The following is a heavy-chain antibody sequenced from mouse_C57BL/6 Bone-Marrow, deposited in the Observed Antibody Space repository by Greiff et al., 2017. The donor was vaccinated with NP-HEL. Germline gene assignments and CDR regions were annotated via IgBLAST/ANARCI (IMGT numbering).Heavy chain of an antibody. CDR2: IYPGGGYT. J-gene: IGHJ1*03. Sequence: VQLQQSGAELVKPGASVKLSCKASGYTFTEYTIHWVKQRPGHGLEWIGDIYPGGGYTNYNEKFKGKATLTADKSSSTAYMQFSSLTSEDSAIYYCALLSHWYFDVWGTVTTVTVSS. CDR3: ALLSHWYFDV. V-gene: IGHV1-63*01. CDR1: GYTFTEYT. D-gene: IGHD2-10*01.